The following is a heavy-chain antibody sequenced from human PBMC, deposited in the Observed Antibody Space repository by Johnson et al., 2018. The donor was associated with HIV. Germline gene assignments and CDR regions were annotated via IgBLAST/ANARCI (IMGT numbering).Heavy chain of an antibody. D-gene: IGHD1-26*01. J-gene: IGHJ3*01. V-gene: IGHV3-11*04. CDR1: GFTFSDYY. CDR3: AREGELDAFDV. Sequence: QVQLVESGGGLVKPGGSLRLSCAASGFTFSDYYMTWIRQAPGKGLEWVSYISTNVNDMYYADSVKGRFTISRANAKNSLFLQMNSLRAEDTAVYYCAREGELDAFDVWGQGTMVTVSS. CDR2: ISTNVNDM.